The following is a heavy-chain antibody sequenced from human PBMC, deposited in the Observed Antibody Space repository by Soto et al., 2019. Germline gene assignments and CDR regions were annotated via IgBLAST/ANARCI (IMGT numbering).Heavy chain of an antibody. Sequence: SETLSLTCAVYGGSFSGYYWSWIRQPPGKGLEWIGEINHSGSTNYNPSHKSRVTISVDTSKNQFSLKLSSVTAADTAVYYCARGESVVAATRVYQSWGQGTLVTVSS. CDR1: GGSFSGYY. CDR3: ARGESVVAATRVYQS. CDR2: INHSGST. J-gene: IGHJ4*02. V-gene: IGHV4-34*01. D-gene: IGHD2-15*01.